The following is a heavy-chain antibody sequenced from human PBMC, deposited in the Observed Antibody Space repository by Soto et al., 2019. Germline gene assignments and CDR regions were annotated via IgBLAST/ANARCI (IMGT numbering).Heavy chain of an antibody. J-gene: IGHJ6*02. V-gene: IGHV4-34*01. CDR3: ARGPIYYGSGSYHHYYYYGMDV. Sequence: SETLSLTCAVYGGSFSGYYWSWIRQPPGKGLEWIGEINHSGSTNYNPSLKSRVTISVDTSKNQFSLKLSSVTAADTAVYYCARGPIYYGSGSYHHYYYYGMDVWGQGTKVT. CDR2: INHSGST. D-gene: IGHD3-10*01. CDR1: GGSFSGYY.